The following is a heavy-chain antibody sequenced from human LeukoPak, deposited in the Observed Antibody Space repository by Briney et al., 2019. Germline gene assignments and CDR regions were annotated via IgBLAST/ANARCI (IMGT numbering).Heavy chain of an antibody. CDR3: AKAERYSYGYYQSSFDY. Sequence: GGSLRLSCAASGFTFSSYSMNWVRQAPGKGLEWVSSISSSSSYIYYADSVKGRFTISRDNAKNSLYLQMNSLRAEDTAVYYCAKAERYSYGYYQSSFDYWGQGTLVTVSS. CDR1: GFTFSSYS. J-gene: IGHJ4*02. V-gene: IGHV3-21*04. D-gene: IGHD5-18*01. CDR2: ISSSSSYI.